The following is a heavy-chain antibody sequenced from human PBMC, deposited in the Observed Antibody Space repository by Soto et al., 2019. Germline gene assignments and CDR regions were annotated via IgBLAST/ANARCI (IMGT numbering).Heavy chain of an antibody. V-gene: IGHV1-18*01. Sequence: ASVKVSCKASGYTFTSYGISWVRQAPGQGLEWMGWISAYNGNTNYAQKLQGRVTMTTDTSTSTAYMELRSLRSDDTAVYYCARDIVVVPAAEYKTPTRAFDIWGQGTMVTLSS. CDR2: ISAYNGNT. J-gene: IGHJ3*02. D-gene: IGHD2-2*01. CDR1: GYTFTSYG. CDR3: ARDIVVVPAAEYKTPTRAFDI.